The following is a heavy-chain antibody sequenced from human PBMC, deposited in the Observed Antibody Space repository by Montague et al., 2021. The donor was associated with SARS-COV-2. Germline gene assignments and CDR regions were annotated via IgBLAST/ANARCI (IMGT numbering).Heavy chain of an antibody. CDR1: GGSISSGGYY. CDR2: IYYSGST. CDR3: ATESLGYCSSTSCYGPHYGMDV. V-gene: IGHV4-31*03. J-gene: IGHJ6*02. Sequence: TLSLTCTVSGGSISSGGYYWSWIRQHSGKGLEWIGYIYYSGSTYYNPSLKSRVTISVDTSKNQFSLKLSSVAAADTAVYYCATESLGYCSSTSCYGPHYGMDVWGQGTTVTVSS. D-gene: IGHD2-2*01.